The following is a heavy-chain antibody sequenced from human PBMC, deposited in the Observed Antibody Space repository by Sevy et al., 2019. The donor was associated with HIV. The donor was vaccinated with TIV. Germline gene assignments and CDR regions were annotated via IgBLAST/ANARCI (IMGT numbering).Heavy chain of an antibody. Sequence: GGSLRLSCTASGFTFTDYYMTWIRQAPGKGLEWVSYISSRGSTIYYTDSVKGRFTISRDNAKNSLYLQMNSLRAEDTAVYYCARARYNYGSFYFDDWGQGTLVTVSS. V-gene: IGHV3-11*01. J-gene: IGHJ4*02. D-gene: IGHD5-18*01. CDR3: ARARYNYGSFYFDD. CDR2: ISSRGSTI. CDR1: GFTFTDYY.